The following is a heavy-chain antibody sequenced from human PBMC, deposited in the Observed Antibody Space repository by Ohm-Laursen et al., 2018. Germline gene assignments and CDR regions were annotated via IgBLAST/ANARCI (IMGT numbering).Heavy chain of an antibody. CDR1: GYTFTSYD. CDR2: MNPNSGNT. J-gene: IGHJ6*02. V-gene: IGHV1-8*01. Sequence: SVKVSCKASGYTFTSYDINWVRQATGQGLEWMGWMNPNSGNTGYAQKFQGRVTMTRNTSISTAYMELSSLRSEDTAVYYCARGGYSSGWYKAGYYGMDIWGQETTVTVSS. CDR3: ARGGYSSGWYKAGYYGMDI. D-gene: IGHD6-19*01.